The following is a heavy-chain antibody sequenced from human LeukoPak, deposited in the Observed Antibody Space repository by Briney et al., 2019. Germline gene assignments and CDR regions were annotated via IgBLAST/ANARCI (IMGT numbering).Heavy chain of an antibody. J-gene: IGHJ4*02. D-gene: IGHD2-21*02. CDR1: GFTFSSYW. CDR3: ARKLGGSQCGGDCFFDH. CDR2: IRSDGSTT. V-gene: IGHV3-74*01. Sequence: GGSLRLSCAASGFTFSSYWMHWVRQAPGEGLVWISRIRSDGSTTSSADSVKGRFTISRDNAKSLLFLQMNNLRVEDTAVYYCARKLGGSQCGGDCFFDHWGQGTLVAVSS.